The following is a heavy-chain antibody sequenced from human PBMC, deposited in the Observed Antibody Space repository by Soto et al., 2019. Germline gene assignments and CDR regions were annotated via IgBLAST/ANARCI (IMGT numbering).Heavy chain of an antibody. Sequence: HPGGSLRLSCEASGFPFSGFDMHWVRQATGKGLEWVSSIGTAGDTYYAVSVKGRFTISRENAKNSLSLQMNSLRAGDMAVYFCAKSQELGHHFFDDWGQGTQVTVSS. D-gene: IGHD1-7*01. CDR2: IGTAGDT. V-gene: IGHV3-13*01. CDR1: GFPFSGFD. J-gene: IGHJ4*02. CDR3: AKSQELGHHFFDD.